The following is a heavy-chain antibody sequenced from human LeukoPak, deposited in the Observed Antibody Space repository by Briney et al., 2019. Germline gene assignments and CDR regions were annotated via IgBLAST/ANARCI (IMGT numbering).Heavy chain of an antibody. CDR2: IYYSGST. J-gene: IGHJ6*03. V-gene: IGHV4-59*12. D-gene: IGHD3-3*01. CDR3: ARDLNEDYDFWSNYPPMDV. Sequence: SETLSLTCTVSGGSISSYYWSWIRQSPGKGLEWIGYIYYSGSTNYNPSLKSRVTISVDTSKNQFSLKLSSVTAADTAVYYCARDLNEDYDFWSNYPPMDVWGKGTTVTVSS. CDR1: GGSISSYY.